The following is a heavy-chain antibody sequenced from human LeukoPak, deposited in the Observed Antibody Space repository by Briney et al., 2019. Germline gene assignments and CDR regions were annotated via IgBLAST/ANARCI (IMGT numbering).Heavy chain of an antibody. D-gene: IGHD3-10*01. CDR3: ARRARSSGSPTSNDY. CDR1: GYTFTGYY. J-gene: IGHJ4*02. CDR2: INPNSGGT. Sequence: ASVKVSCKASGYTFTGYYMHWVRQAPGQGLEWMGRINPNSGGTSYAQKFQGRVTMTRDTSISTAYMELSRLRSDDTAVYYCARRARSSGSPTSNDYWGQGTLVTVSS. V-gene: IGHV1-2*06.